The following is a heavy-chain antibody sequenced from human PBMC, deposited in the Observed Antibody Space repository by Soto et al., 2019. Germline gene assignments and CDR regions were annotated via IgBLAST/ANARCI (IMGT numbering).Heavy chain of an antibody. CDR2: IYYSGST. CDR1: GGSISSSSYY. D-gene: IGHD3-10*01. Sequence: SETLSLTCTVSGGSISSSSYYWGWIRQPPGKGLEWIGSIYYSGSTYYNPSLKSRVTISVDTSKNQFSLKLSSVTAADTAVYYCARPQRYYYGSWSYSDYFDYWGQGTLVTVSS. J-gene: IGHJ4*02. V-gene: IGHV4-39*01. CDR3: ARPQRYYYGSWSYSDYFDY.